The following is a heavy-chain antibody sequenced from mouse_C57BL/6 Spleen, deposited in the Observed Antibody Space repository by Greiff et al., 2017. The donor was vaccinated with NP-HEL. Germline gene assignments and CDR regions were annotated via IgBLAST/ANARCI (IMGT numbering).Heavy chain of an antibody. J-gene: IGHJ3*01. CDR1: GFTFSSYA. CDR2: ISDGGSYT. CDR3: ARERGSLATPLAD. V-gene: IGHV5-4*01. Sequence: EVQLVESGGGLVKPGGSLKLSCAASGFTFSSYAMSWVRQTPEKRLEWVATISDGGSYTYYPDNVKGRFTISRDNAKNNLYLQMSHLKSEDTAMYYCARERGSLATPLADWGKGTPVTVSA. D-gene: IGHD4-1*02.